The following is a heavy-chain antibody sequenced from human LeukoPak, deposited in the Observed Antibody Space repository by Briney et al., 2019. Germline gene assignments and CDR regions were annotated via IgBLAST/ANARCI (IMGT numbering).Heavy chain of an antibody. CDR1: GFSFGSYA. CDR3: ARQGMAATEGWFAP. V-gene: IGHV3-23*01. Sequence: PGGSLRLSCAASGFSFGSYAMSWVRQAPGKGLEWVSGISGSGGTTYYADSVKGRFTVSRDNYMNTLYLQMNSLRAEDTAIYYCARQGMAATEGWFAPWGQGALATVSS. D-gene: IGHD6-13*01. CDR2: ISGSGGTT. J-gene: IGHJ5*02.